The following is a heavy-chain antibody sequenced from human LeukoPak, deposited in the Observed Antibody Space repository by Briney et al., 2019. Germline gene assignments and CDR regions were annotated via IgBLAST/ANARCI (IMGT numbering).Heavy chain of an antibody. Sequence: PGGSLRLSCAASGFTFSSYSMNWVRQAPGKGLEWVSGISGSGGSYNADSVKGRFTISRDNSKNTLYLQMNSLRAEDTALYYCAKDPYDSAAYFDYWGQGTLVTVSS. CDR2: ISGSGGS. CDR3: AKDPYDSAAYFDY. V-gene: IGHV3-23*01. CDR1: GFTFSSYS. J-gene: IGHJ4*02. D-gene: IGHD3-22*01.